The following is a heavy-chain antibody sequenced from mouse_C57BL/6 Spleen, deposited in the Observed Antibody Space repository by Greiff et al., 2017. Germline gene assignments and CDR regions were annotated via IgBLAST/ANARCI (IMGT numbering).Heavy chain of an antibody. CDR1: GYTFTSYW. V-gene: IGHV1-55*01. CDR3: ARRYSNYDWYFDV. CDR2: IYPGSGST. D-gene: IGHD2-5*01. Sequence: QVQLKQPGAELVKPGASVKMSCKASGYTFTSYWITWVKQRPGQGLEWIGDIYPGSGSTNYNEKFKSKATLTVDTSSSTAYMQLSSLTSEDSAVYYCARRYSNYDWYFDVWGTGTTVTVSS. J-gene: IGHJ1*03.